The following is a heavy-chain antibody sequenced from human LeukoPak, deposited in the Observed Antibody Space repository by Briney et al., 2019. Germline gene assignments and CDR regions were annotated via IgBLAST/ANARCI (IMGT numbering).Heavy chain of an antibody. D-gene: IGHD3-10*01. J-gene: IGHJ4*02. CDR2: ISGSGGST. CDR1: GFAFSSYG. V-gene: IGHV3-23*01. CDR3: AGRGSGSYFDY. Sequence: GGSLRLSCAASGFAFSSYGMSWVRQAPGKGLEWVSAISGSGGSTYYADSVKGRFTISRDNSKNTLYLQMNSLRAEDTAVYYCAGRGSGSYFDYWGQGTLVTVSS.